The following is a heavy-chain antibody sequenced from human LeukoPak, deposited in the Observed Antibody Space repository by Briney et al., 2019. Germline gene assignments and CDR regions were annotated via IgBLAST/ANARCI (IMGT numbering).Heavy chain of an antibody. CDR3: ASGYDFWSGYRKYYFDY. CDR2: IYYSGST. Sequence: SETLSLTCTVSGGSISSYYWSWIRQPPGKGLEWIGYIYYSGSTYYNPSLKSRVTISVDTSKNQFSLKLSSVTAADTAVYYCASGYDFWSGYRKYYFDYWGQGTLVTVSS. V-gene: IGHV4-59*08. D-gene: IGHD3-3*01. CDR1: GGSISSYY. J-gene: IGHJ4*02.